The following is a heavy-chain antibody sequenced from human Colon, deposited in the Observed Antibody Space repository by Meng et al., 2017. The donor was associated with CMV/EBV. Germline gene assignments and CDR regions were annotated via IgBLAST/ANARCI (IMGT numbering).Heavy chain of an antibody. D-gene: IGHD1-26*01. Sequence: DVDRVGAGGGFGPPGGSLRICCASSGFIISNYWVHWVRQVPGGGLLWVSRIDNYGTITSYADSVKGRFTISRDNAKNTLYLQIDSLRVDDSAVYYCGRDLSGERDHWGQGTLVTVSS. V-gene: IGHV3-74*01. CDR1: GFIISNYW. CDR2: IDNYGTIT. CDR3: GRDLSGERDH. J-gene: IGHJ4*02.